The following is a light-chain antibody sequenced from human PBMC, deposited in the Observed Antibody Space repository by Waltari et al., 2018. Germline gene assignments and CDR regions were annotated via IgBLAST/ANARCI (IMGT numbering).Light chain of an antibody. J-gene: IGLJ1*01. CDR3: AAWDDSPSGYV. Sequence: HSVLTQPPSAAGTPGQRVTISCSGSSSNIGTHHVYWYQQFPGRAPRLLIYDDNQGPSGVPSRCSVSKSGTSASLVISGLRSDDEANYYCAAWDDSPSGYVFGTGTEVTVL. CDR2: DDN. CDR1: SSNIGTHH. V-gene: IGLV1-47*01.